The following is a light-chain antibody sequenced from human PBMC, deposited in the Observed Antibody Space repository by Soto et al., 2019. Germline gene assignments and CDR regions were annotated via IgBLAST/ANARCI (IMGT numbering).Light chain of an antibody. CDR1: QSINSN. J-gene: IGKJ2*01. Sequence: DIQMTQSPSSLSASVGDRVTITCRAGQSINSNLNWYQKKLGKAPKLLIYAASSLQSGVPSRFSGSGSGTDFTLTISSLQPEDFAAYYWQQSYSTPYPFGQGTRLEIK. V-gene: IGKV1-39*01. CDR3: QQSYSTPYP. CDR2: AAS.